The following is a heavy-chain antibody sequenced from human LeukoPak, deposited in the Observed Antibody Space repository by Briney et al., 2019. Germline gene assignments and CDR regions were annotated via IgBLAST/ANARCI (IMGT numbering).Heavy chain of an antibody. V-gene: IGHV3-20*04. CDR1: GFTFDDYG. CDR3: ARDSILQYFDWPAYAFDI. D-gene: IGHD3-9*01. CDR2: IIWNGGST. Sequence: PGGSLRLSCAASGFTFDDYGMSWVRQAPGKGLEWVSGIIWNGGSTGYADSVKGRFTISRDNAKNSLYLQMNSLRAEDTALYYCARDSILQYFDWPAYAFDIWGQGTMVTVSS. J-gene: IGHJ3*02.